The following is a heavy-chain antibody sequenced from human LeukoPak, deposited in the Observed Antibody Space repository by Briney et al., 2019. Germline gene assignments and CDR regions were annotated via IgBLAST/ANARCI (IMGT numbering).Heavy chain of an antibody. CDR1: GFTFSSYA. Sequence: WGSLRLSCAASGFTFSSYAMSWVRQAPGKGLEWVSAISGSGGSTYYADSVKGRFTISRDNSKNTLYLQMNSLRAEDTAVYYCAKDQGVLLWFGELLDDAFDIWGQGTMVTVSS. J-gene: IGHJ3*02. D-gene: IGHD3-10*01. CDR3: AKDQGVLLWFGELLDDAFDI. V-gene: IGHV3-23*01. CDR2: ISGSGGST.